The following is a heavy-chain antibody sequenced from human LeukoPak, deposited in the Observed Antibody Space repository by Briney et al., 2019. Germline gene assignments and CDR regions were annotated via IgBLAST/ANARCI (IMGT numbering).Heavy chain of an antibody. CDR1: GYSVTTNY. D-gene: IGHD3-22*01. CDR3: ARFASSVSSHPADY. V-gene: IGHV3-66*01. Sequence: PGGSLRLSCAASGYSVTTNYMTWVRQAPGKGLEWVSLLYASGFTQYADSVKGRFTISRDSSKNTLYLQMDNLRMEDTAVYYCARFASSVSSHPADYWGQGTLVTVSS. CDR2: LYASGFT. J-gene: IGHJ4*02.